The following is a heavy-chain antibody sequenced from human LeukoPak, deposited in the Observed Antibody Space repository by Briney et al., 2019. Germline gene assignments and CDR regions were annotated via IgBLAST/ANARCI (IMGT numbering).Heavy chain of an antibody. J-gene: IGHJ5*02. D-gene: IGHD3-10*01. CDR3: ARAITYFYGSVTYDWFDP. Sequence: GGSLRPSCAASGFTFSSYWMHWVRQTPGKGLMWVSRINSDGSTIYADSVKGRFTISRDNAKNMVYLQMNSLRAEDTAMYYCARAITYFYGSVTYDWFDPWGQGTLVTVSS. V-gene: IGHV3-74*01. CDR2: INSDGST. CDR1: GFTFSSYW.